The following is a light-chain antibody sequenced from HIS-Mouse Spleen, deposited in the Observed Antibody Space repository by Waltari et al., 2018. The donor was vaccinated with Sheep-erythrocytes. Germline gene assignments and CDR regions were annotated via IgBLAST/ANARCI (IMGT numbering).Light chain of an antibody. CDR1: SSHVGRYHR. CDR2: EGS. V-gene: IGLV2-23*01. CDR3: CSYAGSSTPWV. J-gene: IGLJ3*02. Sequence: QSALTQPASVSGSPGQSITISCTGPSSHVGRYHRVPWYQQNPGKAPKLMIYEGSKRPSGVSNRFSGSKSGNTASLTISGLQAEDEADYYCCSYAGSSTPWVFGGGTKLTVL.